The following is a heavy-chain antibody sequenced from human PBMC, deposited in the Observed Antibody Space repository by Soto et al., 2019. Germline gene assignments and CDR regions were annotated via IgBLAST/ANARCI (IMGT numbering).Heavy chain of an antibody. CDR3: AKDGTRVKPFYCSGGSCYSDY. D-gene: IGHD2-15*01. V-gene: IGHV3-23*01. CDR1: GFTFSSYA. Sequence: GGSLRLSCAASGFTFSSYAMSWVRQAPGKGLEWVSAISGSGGSTYYADSVKGRFTISRDNSKNTLYLQMNSLRAEDTAVYYCAKDGTRVKPFYCSGGSCYSDYWGQGTLVTVSS. J-gene: IGHJ4*02. CDR2: ISGSGGST.